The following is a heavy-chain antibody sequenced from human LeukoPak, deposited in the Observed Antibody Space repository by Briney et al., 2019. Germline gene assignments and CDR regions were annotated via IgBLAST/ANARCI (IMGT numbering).Heavy chain of an antibody. CDR2: IYPGDSDT. V-gene: IGHV5-51*01. J-gene: IGHJ4*02. CDR1: GYSSTSYW. CDR3: ARRAYDFWTQIDY. Sequence: GESLKISCKGSGYSSTSYWIGWVRQMPGKGLEWMGIIYPGDSDTRYSPSFQGQVTISADKSISTAYLQWSSLKASDTAMYYCARRAYDFWTQIDYWGQGTLVTVSS. D-gene: IGHD3-3*01.